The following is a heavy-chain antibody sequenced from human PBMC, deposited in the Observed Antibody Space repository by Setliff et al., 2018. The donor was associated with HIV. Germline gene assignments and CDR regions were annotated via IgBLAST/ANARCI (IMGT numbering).Heavy chain of an antibody. CDR1: GGSFSGYY. CDR3: ARETRSGWYDLAY. CDR2: IYYSGNT. D-gene: IGHD6-19*01. J-gene: IGHJ4*02. V-gene: IGHV4-34*11. Sequence: SETLSLTCAVYGGSFSGYYWSWIRQPPGKGLEWIGYIYYSGNTNYNPSLKSRVTISVDTSKNQLSLKLSSVTAADTAVYFCARETRSGWYDLAYWGQGTLVTVSS.